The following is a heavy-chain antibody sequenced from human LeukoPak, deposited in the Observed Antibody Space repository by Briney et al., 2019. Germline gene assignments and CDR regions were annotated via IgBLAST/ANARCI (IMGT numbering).Heavy chain of an antibody. CDR2: ISYDGSSR. D-gene: IGHD3-10*01. J-gene: IGHJ4*02. CDR3: AQWAAVRGVITPLDY. V-gene: IGHV3-30*18. Sequence: GRSLRLSCAASGFTFSSYAMHWVRQAPGKGLEWVAFISYDGSSRYYADSVKGRFTISRDDSKNTLYLQMNSLRADDTAVYYCAQWAAVRGVITPLDYWGRGTPVTVSS. CDR1: GFTFSSYA.